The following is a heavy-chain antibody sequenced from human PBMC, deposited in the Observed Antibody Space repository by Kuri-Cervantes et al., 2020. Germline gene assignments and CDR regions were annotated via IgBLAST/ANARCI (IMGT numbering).Heavy chain of an antibody. Sequence: GESLKISCAASGFTFSSSWMHWVRQAPGKGLVWVSHINTDGTGTNYADSVKGRFTNSRDSAKNTLYLQMNSPRAEDTAIYYCARGYSSGSPYWGQGTLVTVSS. D-gene: IGHD6-19*01. V-gene: IGHV3-74*01. CDR2: INTDGTGT. CDR1: GFTFSSSW. J-gene: IGHJ4*02. CDR3: ARGYSSGSPY.